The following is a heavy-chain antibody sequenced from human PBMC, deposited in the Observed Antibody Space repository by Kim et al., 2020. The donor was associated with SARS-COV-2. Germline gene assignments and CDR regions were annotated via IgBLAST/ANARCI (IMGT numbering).Heavy chain of an antibody. CDR2: ISWNSGSI. V-gene: IGHV3-9*01. J-gene: IGHJ4*02. CDR1: GFTFDDYA. CDR3: AKLIASAGSYYFDF. Sequence: GGSLRLSCAASGFTFDDYAMHWVRQAPGKGLEWVSGISWNSGSIGYADSVKGRFTISRDNAKNSLYLQMNSLRADDTALYYCAKLIASAGSYYFDFWGQG. D-gene: IGHD6-13*01.